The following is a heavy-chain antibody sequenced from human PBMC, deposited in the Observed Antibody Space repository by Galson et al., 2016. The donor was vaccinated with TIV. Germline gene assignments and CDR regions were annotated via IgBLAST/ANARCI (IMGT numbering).Heavy chain of an antibody. CDR2: MNPNSGNT. J-gene: IGHJ4*02. CDR3: ARSGDYGDY. Sequence: SVKVSCKASGYTFTSYDINWVRQATGQGLEWMGWMNPNSGNTGYAQKFRGRVTMTRNTSGRIDYMELSNLRSEDTAVYYCARSGDYGDYWGQGTLVTVSS. V-gene: IGHV1-8*02. D-gene: IGHD4-17*01. CDR1: GYTFTSYD.